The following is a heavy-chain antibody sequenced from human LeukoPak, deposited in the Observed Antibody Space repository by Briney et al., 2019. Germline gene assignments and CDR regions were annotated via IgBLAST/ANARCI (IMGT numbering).Heavy chain of an antibody. D-gene: IGHD4-17*01. Sequence: PSETLSLTCTVSGGSISSYYWSWIRQPPGKGLEWIGYIYYSGSTNYNPSLKSRATISVDTSKNQFSLKLSSVTAADTAVYYCARGARAKTTVYYYYYMDDWGKGTTVTVSS. CDR3: ARGARAKTTVYYYYYMDD. CDR1: GGSISSYY. CDR2: IYYSGST. V-gene: IGHV4-59*01. J-gene: IGHJ6*03.